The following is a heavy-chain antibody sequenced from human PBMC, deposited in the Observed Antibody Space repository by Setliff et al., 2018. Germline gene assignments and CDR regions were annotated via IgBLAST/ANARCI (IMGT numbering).Heavy chain of an antibody. D-gene: IGHD2-8*01. V-gene: IGHV1-18*01. CDR2: ISSYTGKT. J-gene: IGHJ4*02. CDR3: SRLVRFCTKTACQRLSGGEI. Sequence: ASVKVSCKTSGYTFNDYGITWVRQVPGQGLEWMGWISSYTGKTYYAEKLQGRVTLTTDTSTSTAYLDLRSLESDDTAVYYCSRLVRFCTKTACQRLSGGEIWGQGTLVTVSS. CDR1: GYTFNDYG.